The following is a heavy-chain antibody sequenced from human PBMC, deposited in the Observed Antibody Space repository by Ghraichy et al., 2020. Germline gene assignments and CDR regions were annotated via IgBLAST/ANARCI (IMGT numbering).Heavy chain of an antibody. D-gene: IGHD5-12*01. CDR1: GYTFTTSG. Sequence: ASVKVSCKASGYTFTTSGISWVRQAPGQGLEWMGWISGHTDVTNFAQKFQGRLTLTRDTSTSTVHMELTSLTSDDAAVYYCARDFGGYARFDYWGQGTLVTVS. CDR3: ARDFGGYARFDY. V-gene: IGHV1-18*01. J-gene: IGHJ4*02. CDR2: ISGHTDVT.